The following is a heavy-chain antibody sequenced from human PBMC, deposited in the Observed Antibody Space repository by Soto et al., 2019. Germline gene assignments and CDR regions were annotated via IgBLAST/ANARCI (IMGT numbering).Heavy chain of an antibody. Sequence: QVPLVQSGAEVKKPGASVMVSCQASGYTFTSYAMHWVRQAPGQRLEWMGWINAGNGNTKYSQKFQGRVTITRDTSASTAYMELSSLRSEDTAVYYCARGGDDCTTTSCYMIDYWGQGTLVTVSS. CDR3: ARGGDDCTTTSCYMIDY. CDR1: GYTFTSYA. J-gene: IGHJ4*02. CDR2: INAGNGNT. V-gene: IGHV1-3*01. D-gene: IGHD2-2*02.